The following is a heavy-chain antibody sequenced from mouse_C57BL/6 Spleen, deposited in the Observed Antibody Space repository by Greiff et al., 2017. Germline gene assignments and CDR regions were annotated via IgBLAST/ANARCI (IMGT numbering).Heavy chain of an antibody. J-gene: IGHJ4*01. CDR3: ARQDYGSAMDY. CDR1: GFTFSDYY. V-gene: IGHV5-12*01. D-gene: IGHD1-1*01. Sequence: EVQVVESGGGLVQPGGSLKLSCAASGFTFSDYYMYWVRQTPEKRLEWVAYISNGGGSTYYPDTVKGRFTISRDNAKNTLYLQMSRLKSEDTAMYYCARQDYGSAMDYWGQGTSVTVSS. CDR2: ISNGGGST.